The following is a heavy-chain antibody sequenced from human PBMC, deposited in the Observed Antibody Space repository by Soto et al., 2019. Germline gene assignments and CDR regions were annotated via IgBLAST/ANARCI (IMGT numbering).Heavy chain of an antibody. V-gene: IGHV4-30-4*01. CDR3: ARGWREVRGVIPTGFFDY. D-gene: IGHD3-10*01. J-gene: IGHJ4*02. CDR2: IYYSGST. Sequence: LSLTCTVSGGSISSGDYYWSWIRQPPGKGLEWIGYIYYSGSTYYNPSLKSRVTISVDTSKNQFSLRLSSVTAADTAVYYCARGWREVRGVIPTGFFDYWGQGTLVTVS. CDR1: GGSISSGDYY.